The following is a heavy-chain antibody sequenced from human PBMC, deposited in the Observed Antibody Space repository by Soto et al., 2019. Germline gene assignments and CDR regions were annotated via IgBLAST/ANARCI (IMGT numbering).Heavy chain of an antibody. J-gene: IGHJ6*02. V-gene: IGHV1-18*01. CDR3: ASFWRGLLSGYYGMVG. CDR2: ISAYNGNT. D-gene: IGHD3-10*01. CDR1: GYTFTSYG. Sequence: ASVKVSCPSSGYTFTSYGISWVRQAPGQGLEWMGWISAYNGNTNYAQKLQGRVTMTTDTSTSTAYMELRSLRSDDTAVYYCASFWRGLLSGYYGMVGWGQGTTVTV.